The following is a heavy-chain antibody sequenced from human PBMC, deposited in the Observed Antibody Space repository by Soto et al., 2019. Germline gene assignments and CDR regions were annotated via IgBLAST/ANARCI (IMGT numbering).Heavy chain of an antibody. CDR1: GGSISSGDYY. CDR2: IYYSGST. J-gene: IGHJ6*02. Sequence: LSETLSLTCTFSGGSISSGDYYCSWIRQPPGKCLEWIGYIYYSGSTYYNPSLKSRVTISVDTSKNQFSLKLSSVTAADTAVYYCARDVVVAATDYYYYGMDVWGQGTTVTVSS. CDR3: ARDVVVAATDYYYYGMDV. V-gene: IGHV4-30-4*01. D-gene: IGHD2-15*01.